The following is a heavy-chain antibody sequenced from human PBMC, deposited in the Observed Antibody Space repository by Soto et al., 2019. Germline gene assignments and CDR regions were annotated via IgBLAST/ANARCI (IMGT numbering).Heavy chain of an antibody. D-gene: IGHD3-10*01. CDR2: IYYSGST. CDR1: GGSISSGGYY. J-gene: IGHJ6*02. CDR3: ARDLWFGEFPGYYYGMDV. V-gene: IGHV4-31*03. Sequence: SETLSLTCTVSGGSISSGGYYWSWIRQHPGKGLEWIGYIYYSGSTYYNPSLKSRVTISVDTSKNQFSLKLSSVTAADTAVYYCARDLWFGEFPGYYYGMDVWGQGTTVTAP.